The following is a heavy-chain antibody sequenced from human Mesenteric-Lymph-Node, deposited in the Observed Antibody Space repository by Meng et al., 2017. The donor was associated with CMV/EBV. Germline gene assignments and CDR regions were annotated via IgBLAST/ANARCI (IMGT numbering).Heavy chain of an antibody. CDR2: IKQDGSEK. Sequence: GESLKISCVASGFTFSSYWMSWVRQAPGKGLEWVANIKQDGSEKYYVDSVKGRFTISRDNAKNSLFLQMNSLRAEDTAVYYCARDRDRGISNYFDYWGQGTLVTVSS. J-gene: IGHJ4*02. CDR1: GFTFSSYW. D-gene: IGHD3-16*01. CDR3: ARDRDRGISNYFDY. V-gene: IGHV3-7*01.